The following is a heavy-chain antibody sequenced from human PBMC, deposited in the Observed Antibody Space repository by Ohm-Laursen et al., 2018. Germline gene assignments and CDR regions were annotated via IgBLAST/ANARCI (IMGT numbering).Heavy chain of an antibody. D-gene: IGHD3-16*01. Sequence: SLRLSCAASGFTFSDYHMSWIRQAPGKGLEWVSYITSSGSTIYYADSVKGRFTISRDNAKNSLYLQMNSLRAEDTAVYYCARTATYAMFDPWGQGTLVTVSS. CDR3: ARTATYAMFDP. CDR1: GFTFSDYH. CDR2: ITSSGSTI. J-gene: IGHJ5*02. V-gene: IGHV3-11*01.